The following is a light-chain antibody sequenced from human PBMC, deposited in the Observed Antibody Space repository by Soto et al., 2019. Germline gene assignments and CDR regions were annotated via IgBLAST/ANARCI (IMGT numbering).Light chain of an antibody. V-gene: IGKV3-15*01. CDR3: HHYNNWPYT. CDR2: GAS. CDR1: QSINSH. Sequence: ERVMTQSPATLSVSPGERATLSCRANQSINSHLAWYQQKPGQAPGLLIYGASARANGIPARFSGRGSGTEFTLTISGLQPEDVAVYYCHHYNNWPYTFGPGTKLEIK. J-gene: IGKJ2*01.